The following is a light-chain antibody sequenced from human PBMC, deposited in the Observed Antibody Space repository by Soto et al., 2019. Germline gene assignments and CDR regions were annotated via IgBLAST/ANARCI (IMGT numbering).Light chain of an antibody. CDR1: QSISSS. V-gene: IGKV3-15*01. Sequence: EIVMTQSPATLSVSPGERVTLSCRASQSISSSLAWYQHKVGQAPRLLIYGASTRATGIPARFNGSGSGTDFTLTITSLQPEDFAVYYCQQYNNWPPITFGQGTRLEIK. CDR3: QQYNNWPPIT. CDR2: GAS. J-gene: IGKJ5*01.